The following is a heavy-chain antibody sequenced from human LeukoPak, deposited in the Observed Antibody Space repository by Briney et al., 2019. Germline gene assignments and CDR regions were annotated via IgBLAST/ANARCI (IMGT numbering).Heavy chain of an antibody. Sequence: PGGSLRLSCAASGFTFDDYAMHWVRQAPGKGLEWVSGISWNSGSIGYADSVKGRFTISRDDAKNPLYLQMNSLRAEDTALYYCAKDSLTTVTTYAFDIWGQGTMVTVSS. CDR1: GFTFDDYA. CDR3: AKDSLTTVTTYAFDI. CDR2: ISWNSGSI. J-gene: IGHJ3*02. D-gene: IGHD4-17*01. V-gene: IGHV3-9*01.